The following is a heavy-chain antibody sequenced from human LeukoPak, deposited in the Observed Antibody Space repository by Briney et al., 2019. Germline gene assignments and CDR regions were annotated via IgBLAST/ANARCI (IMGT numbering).Heavy chain of an antibody. J-gene: IGHJ3*02. CDR3: ARSLHVVVVAATTGDAFDI. CDR1: GGTFSSYA. V-gene: IGHV1-69*13. CDR2: IIPIFGTA. Sequence: GASVKVSCKASGGTFSSYAISWVRQAPGQGLEWMGEIIPIFGTANYAQKFQGRVTITADESTSTAYMELSSLRSEDTAVYYCARSLHVVVVAATTGDAFDIWGQGTMVTVSS. D-gene: IGHD2-15*01.